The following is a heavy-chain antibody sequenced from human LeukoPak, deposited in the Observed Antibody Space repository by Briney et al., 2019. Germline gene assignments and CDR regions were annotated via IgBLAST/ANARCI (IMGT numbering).Heavy chain of an antibody. Sequence: ASVKVSCKASGYTFTGYYMHWVRQAPGQGLEWMGWINPNSGGTNYAQKFQGRVTMTRDTSISTAYMELSSLRSDDTAVYYCASPILYCSSTSCYASELFNYYYYGMDVWGQGTTVTVSS. V-gene: IGHV1-2*02. CDR3: ASPILYCSSTSCYASELFNYYYYGMDV. D-gene: IGHD2-2*01. CDR1: GYTFTGYY. CDR2: INPNSGGT. J-gene: IGHJ6*02.